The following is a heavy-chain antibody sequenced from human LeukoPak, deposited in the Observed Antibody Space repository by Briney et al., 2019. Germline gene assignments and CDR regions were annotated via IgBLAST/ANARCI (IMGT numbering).Heavy chain of an antibody. V-gene: IGHV1-46*03. CDR3: ATYDFWSGYYNHYFDY. CDR1: GYTFTSYY. CDR2: INPSGGST. Sequence: ASXKVSCKASGYTFTSYYMHWVRQAPGQGLEWMGIINPSGGSTSYAQKFQGRVTMTRDTSTSTVYMELSSLRSEDTAVYYCATYDFWSGYYNHYFDYWGQGTLVTVSS. J-gene: IGHJ4*02. D-gene: IGHD3-3*01.